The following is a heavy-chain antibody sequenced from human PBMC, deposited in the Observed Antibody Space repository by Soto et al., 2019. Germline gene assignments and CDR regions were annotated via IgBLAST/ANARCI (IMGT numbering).Heavy chain of an antibody. Sequence: SETLSLTCTVSGGSVSSGSYYWSWIRQPPGKGLEWIGYIYYSGSTNYNPSLKSRVTISVDTSKNQFSLKLSSVTAADTAVYYCARDGLYDSSGMDVWGQGTTVTVSS. CDR2: IYYSGST. J-gene: IGHJ6*02. CDR1: GGSVSSGSYY. D-gene: IGHD3-3*01. CDR3: ARDGLYDSSGMDV. V-gene: IGHV4-61*01.